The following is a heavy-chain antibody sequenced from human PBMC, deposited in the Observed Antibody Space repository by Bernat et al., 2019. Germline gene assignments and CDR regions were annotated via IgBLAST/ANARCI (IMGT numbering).Heavy chain of an antibody. J-gene: IGHJ4*02. V-gene: IGHV4-31*03. CDR1: GGSISSGGYY. D-gene: IGHD6-13*01. CDR3: AKDPSAGTAPCFDY. Sequence: QVQLQESGPGLVKPSQTLSLTCTVSGGSISSGGYYWSWIRQHPGKGLEWIGYIYYSGSNYYNPSLKSRVTISVDTSKNQFSLKLSSVTAADTAVYYCAKDPSAGTAPCFDYWGQGTLVTVSS. CDR2: IYYSGSN.